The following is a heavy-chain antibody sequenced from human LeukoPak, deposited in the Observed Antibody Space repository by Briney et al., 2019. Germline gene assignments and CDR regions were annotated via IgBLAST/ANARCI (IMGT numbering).Heavy chain of an antibody. D-gene: IGHD4-17*01. CDR2: IIPILGIA. V-gene: IGHV1-69*04. Sequence: SVKLSCKACGGTFSSYAISWVRQAPGQGLEWMGRIIPILGIANYAQKFQGRVTITADKSTSTAYMELSSLRSEDTAVYYCARDYGDYGGRYYSGMDVWGQGTTVTVSS. J-gene: IGHJ6*02. CDR3: ARDYGDYGGRYYSGMDV. CDR1: GGTFSSYA.